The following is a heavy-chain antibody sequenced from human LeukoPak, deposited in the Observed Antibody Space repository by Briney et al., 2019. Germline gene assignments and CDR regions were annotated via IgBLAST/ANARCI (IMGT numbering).Heavy chain of an antibody. V-gene: IGHV3-53*01. CDR1: GFTVSSNY. J-gene: IGHJ4*02. Sequence: PGGSLRLSCAASGFTVSSNYMSWVRQAPGKGLEWVSVIYSGGSTYYADSVKGRFTISRDNSKNTLYLQMNSLRAEDTAVYYYARDIRDFWSGYYEDWGQGTLVTVSS. CDR3: ARDIRDFWSGYYED. D-gene: IGHD3-3*01. CDR2: IYSGGST.